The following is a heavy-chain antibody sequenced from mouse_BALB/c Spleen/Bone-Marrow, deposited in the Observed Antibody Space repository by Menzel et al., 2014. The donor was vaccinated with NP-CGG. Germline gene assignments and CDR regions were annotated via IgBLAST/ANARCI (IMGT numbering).Heavy chain of an antibody. CDR3: ASTTVVGMDY. J-gene: IGHJ4*01. CDR2: IRLKSNNYAT. D-gene: IGHD1-1*01. Sequence: EVMLVESGGGLVQPGGSIKLSCVASGFTFNNYWMNWVRQSPEKGLEWVAEIRLKSNNYATQYAESVKGRFTISRDDSKSSVYLQMSNLRAEDTGIYYCASTTVVGMDYWGQGTSVTVSS. CDR1: GFTFNNYW. V-gene: IGHV6-6*02.